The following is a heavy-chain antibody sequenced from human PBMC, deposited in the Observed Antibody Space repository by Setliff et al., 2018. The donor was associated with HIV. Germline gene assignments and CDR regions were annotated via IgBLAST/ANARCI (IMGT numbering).Heavy chain of an antibody. D-gene: IGHD3-22*01. CDR1: GDSIKSSTHH. CDR2: IAYSGST. V-gene: IGHV4-39*07. J-gene: IGHJ4*02. Sequence: LSLTCNVSGDSIKSSTHHWGWIRQSSGKGLEWIGSIAYSGSTSYSHSLKSRVTISVDTSNNQFSLRLRSVTAADTAVYYCARAPHYFDRSGYFSRFYFDFWVQGKRVTVSA. CDR3: ARAPHYFDRSGYFSRFYFDF.